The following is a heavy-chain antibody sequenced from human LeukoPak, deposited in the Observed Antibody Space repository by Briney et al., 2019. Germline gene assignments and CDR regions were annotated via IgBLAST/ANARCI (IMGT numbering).Heavy chain of an antibody. D-gene: IGHD3-10*01. CDR3: ASRRSGYYFDY. CDR2: ISYDGSNK. V-gene: IGHV3-30-3*01. CDR1: GFTFSSYA. J-gene: IGHJ4*02. Sequence: GGSLRLSCAASGFTFSSYAMHWVRQAPGKGLEWVAVISYDGSNKYYADSVKGRFTISRDNSKNTLYLQMNSLRAEDTAVYYCASRRSGYYFDYWGQGTLVTVSS.